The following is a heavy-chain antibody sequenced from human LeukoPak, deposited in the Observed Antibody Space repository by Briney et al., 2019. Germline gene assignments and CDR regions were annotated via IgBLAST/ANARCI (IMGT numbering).Heavy chain of an antibody. CDR2: IGAGGTFT. J-gene: IGHJ4*02. D-gene: IGHD3-10*01. CDR3: VKDSSSGSYFDY. Sequence: GGSLRLSCTASGFTFSSYAMNWVRQAPGKGLEWVSGIGAGGTFTYYADSVKGRFTIFRDNSRNTLHLQMSSLRVEDTAVYYCVKDSSSGSYFDYWGQGTLVTVSS. CDR1: GFTFSSYA. V-gene: IGHV3-23*01.